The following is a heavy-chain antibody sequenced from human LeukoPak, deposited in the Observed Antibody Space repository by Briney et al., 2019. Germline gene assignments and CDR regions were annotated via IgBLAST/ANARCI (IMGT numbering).Heavy chain of an antibody. CDR2: ISGSGGST. D-gene: IGHD3-22*01. CDR1: GFTFSSYA. CDR3: AKDPNYYDSSGLTYYFDY. V-gene: IGHV3-23*01. Sequence: GGSLRLSCAASGFTFSSYAMSWVRQAPGKGLEWVSAISGSGGSTYYADSVKGRFTIPRDNSKNTLYLQMNSLRAEDTAVYYCAKDPNYYDSSGLTYYFDYWGQGTLVTVSS. J-gene: IGHJ4*02.